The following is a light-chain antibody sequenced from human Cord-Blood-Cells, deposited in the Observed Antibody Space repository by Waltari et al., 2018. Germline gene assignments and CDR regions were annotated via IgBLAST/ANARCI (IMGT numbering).Light chain of an antibody. CDR2: EDN. J-gene: IGLJ3*02. CDR3: QSYDSSNQV. V-gene: IGLV6-57*01. Sequence: NFMLTQPPSVSESPGKTVTISCTRSRRSIANHHVPSYQQRPGSSPTTVIYEDNQRPTGVPGRFSGSIDSSSNSASLTSSGLKTEDEADYYCQSYDSSNQVFGGGTKLTVL. CDR1: RRSIANHH.